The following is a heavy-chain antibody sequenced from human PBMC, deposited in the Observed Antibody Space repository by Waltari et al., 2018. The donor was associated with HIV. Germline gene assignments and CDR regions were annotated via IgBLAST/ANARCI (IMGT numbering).Heavy chain of an antibody. CDR1: GVTFRKYG. D-gene: IGHD1-26*01. CDR3: VKTGVGGRFFHY. J-gene: IGHJ4*02. CDR2: IHYDGLNK. V-gene: IGHV3-30*02. Sequence: QVQLVESGGGVVQPGGSLRPSCAASGVTFRKYGIHWVRQASGKGLEWVAFIHYDGLNKDSADSVKGRFTISRDNSKNTVYLHMNSLRAEDTAVYYCVKTGVGGRFFHYWGQGTLVTVSS.